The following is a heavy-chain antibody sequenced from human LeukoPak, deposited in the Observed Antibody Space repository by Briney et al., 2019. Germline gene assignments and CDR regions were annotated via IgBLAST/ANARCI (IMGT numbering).Heavy chain of an antibody. D-gene: IGHD6-19*01. CDR1: GDSISSSRYY. CDR3: ARASKYSSGWYLTFDF. V-gene: IGHV4-39*01. CDR2: MYYSGST. J-gene: IGHJ4*02. Sequence: SETLSLTCTVSGDSISSSRYYCGWIRQPPGKGLEWIGSMYYSGSTYYNPSLKSRVTISVDTSKNQFSLKLNSVTAADTAVYYCARASKYSSGWYLTFDFWGQGTLVSVSS.